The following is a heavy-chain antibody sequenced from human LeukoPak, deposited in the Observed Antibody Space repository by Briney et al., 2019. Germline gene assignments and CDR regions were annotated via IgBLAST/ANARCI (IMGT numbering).Heavy chain of an antibody. V-gene: IGHV1-2*02. Sequence: ASVKVSGKASGYTFSDYYLLWMRQAPGQGLEWMGWIHPNSGGTTYAQKFQGRVTLTRDTSISTAYMDLSGLTSDDTAVYYCTREDYWGQGTLVTVSS. J-gene: IGHJ4*02. CDR2: IHPNSGGT. CDR3: TREDY. CDR1: GYTFSDYY.